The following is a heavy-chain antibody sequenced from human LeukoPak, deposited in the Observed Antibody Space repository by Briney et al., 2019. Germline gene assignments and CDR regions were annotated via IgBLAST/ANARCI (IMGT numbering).Heavy chain of an antibody. Sequence: PGGSLRLSCAASGFTFSSYAMSWVRQAPGKGLKWVSAISGSDSTYYADSVKGRFTISRDNSKNTLYLQMNSLRAEGTAIYYCAKGVRFLDWWILDYWGQGSLVTVSS. CDR2: ISGSDST. CDR1: GFTFSSYA. CDR3: AKGVRFLDWWILDY. D-gene: IGHD3-9*01. J-gene: IGHJ4*02. V-gene: IGHV3-23*01.